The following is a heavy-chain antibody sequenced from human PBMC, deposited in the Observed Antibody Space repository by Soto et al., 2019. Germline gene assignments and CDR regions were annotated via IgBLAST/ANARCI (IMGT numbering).Heavy chain of an antibody. CDR3: AREETAWPLAYGLDV. CDR1: GFTFSSYS. D-gene: IGHD2-21*02. V-gene: IGHV3-21*01. Sequence: GGSLRLSCAASGFTFSSYSMHWVRQAPGKGLEWVSSIGTRSDIYYADSVKGRFTISRDNAKNSLSLQMNSMTAEDTPVYYCAREETAWPLAYGLDVWGQGTTVTVSS. CDR2: IGTRSDI. J-gene: IGHJ6*02.